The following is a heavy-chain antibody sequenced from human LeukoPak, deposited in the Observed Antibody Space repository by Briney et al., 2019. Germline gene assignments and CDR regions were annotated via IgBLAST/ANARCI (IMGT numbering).Heavy chain of an antibody. V-gene: IGHV3-23*01. J-gene: IGHJ5*02. CDR2: ISGSGGGT. CDR3: ARRPRMVRAFNWFDP. Sequence: GGSLRLSCAASGFTFSTYAMSWVRQAPGKGLEWVSTISGSGGGTYFADSVKGRFTISRDNSKNTLYFQMNSLRNEDTAVYYCARRPRMVRAFNWFDPWGQGTLVTVSS. D-gene: IGHD3-10*01. CDR1: GFTFSTYA.